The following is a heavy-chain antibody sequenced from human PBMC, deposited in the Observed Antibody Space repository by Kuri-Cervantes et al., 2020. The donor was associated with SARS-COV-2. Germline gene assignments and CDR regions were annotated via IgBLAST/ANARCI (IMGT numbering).Heavy chain of an antibody. CDR3: ARVREADYDFWSGYAYWYFDL. J-gene: IGHJ2*01. V-gene: IGHV1-18*01. CDR2: ISAYNGNT. Sequence: ASVKVSCKASGYTFTSYGISWVRQAPGQGLEWMGWISAYNGNTNYAQKLQGRVTMTTDTSTRTAYMELRSLRSDDTAVYYCARVREADYDFWSGYAYWYFDLWGRGTLVTVSS. CDR1: GYTFTSYG. D-gene: IGHD3-3*01.